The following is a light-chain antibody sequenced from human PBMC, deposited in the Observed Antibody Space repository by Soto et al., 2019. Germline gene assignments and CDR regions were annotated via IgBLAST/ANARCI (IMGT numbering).Light chain of an antibody. CDR2: EVS. V-gene: IGLV2-23*02. Sequence: ALTQPASVSGSRGQSMTISCTGTSSNVGSYNFVSWYRQYPGKAPELIIYEVSQRPSTFFNRFSGSKSGNTASLTVSGLQSDDEADYYCCSYAGNNTLVFGGGTKVTVL. J-gene: IGLJ3*02. CDR1: SSNVGSYNF. CDR3: CSYAGNNTLV.